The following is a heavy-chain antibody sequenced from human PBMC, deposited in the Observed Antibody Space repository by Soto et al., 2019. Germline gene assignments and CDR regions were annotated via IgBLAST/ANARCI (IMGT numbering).Heavy chain of an antibody. CDR1: GFTFGSYW. D-gene: IGHD7-27*01. CDR2: INSDGSST. CDR3: ARDHIIANPANWFDP. Sequence: PGGSLRLSCAASGFTFGSYWMHWVRQAPGKGLVWVLRINSDGSSTSYAASVKGRFTISRDNAKNTLYLQMNSLRAEDTAVYYCARDHIIANPANWFDPWGQGTLVTVSS. V-gene: IGHV3-74*01. J-gene: IGHJ5*02.